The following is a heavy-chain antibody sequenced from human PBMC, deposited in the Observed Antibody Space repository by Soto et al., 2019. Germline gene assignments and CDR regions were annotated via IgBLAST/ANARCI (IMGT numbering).Heavy chain of an antibody. CDR3: ARSLPMTDAFDI. J-gene: IGHJ3*02. Sequence: SETLSLTCTVSGGSISSGGYYWSWIRQHPGKGLEWIGYIYYSGSTYYNPSLKSRVTISVDTSKNQFSLKLSSVTAADTAVYYCARSLPMTDAFDIWGQGTMVTVSS. CDR2: IYYSGST. V-gene: IGHV4-31*03. CDR1: GGSISSGGYY.